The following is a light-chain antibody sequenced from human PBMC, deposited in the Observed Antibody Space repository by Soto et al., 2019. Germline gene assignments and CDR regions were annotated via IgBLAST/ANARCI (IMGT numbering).Light chain of an antibody. CDR3: SSTAGNNNLV. V-gene: IGLV2-8*01. J-gene: IGLJ3*02. CDR1: SSDVGGHNY. Sequence: QSVLTQSPSASGSPGQSVTISCTGTSSDVGGHNYVSWYQHHPGKAPKLIIYEVSKRPSGVPDRFSGSKSGNTASLTVSGLQAEDEAVYYCSSTAGNNNLVFGGGTQVTVL. CDR2: EVS.